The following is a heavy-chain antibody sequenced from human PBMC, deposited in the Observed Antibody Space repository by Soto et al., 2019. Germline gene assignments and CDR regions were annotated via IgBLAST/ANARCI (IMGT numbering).Heavy chain of an antibody. CDR3: ARSSPYIVVRKPTRNQDYYGMDV. D-gene: IGHD2-2*01. Sequence: QVQLVQSGAEVKKPGSSVKVFCKASGGTFSNYTISWVRQAPGQGLEWMGGIIPVFGTTDYEQKFQGRVTITADGSTSTAYMKLSSLRSADTAVYYCARSSPYIVVRKPTRNQDYYGMDVWGQGTTVTVSS. J-gene: IGHJ6*02. V-gene: IGHV1-69*01. CDR2: IIPVFGTT. CDR1: GGTFSNYT.